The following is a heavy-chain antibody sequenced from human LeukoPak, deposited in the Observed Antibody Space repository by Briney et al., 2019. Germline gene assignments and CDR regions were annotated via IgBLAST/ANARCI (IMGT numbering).Heavy chain of an antibody. CDR1: GGSISGYY. D-gene: IGHD4-23*01. J-gene: IGHJ2*01. Sequence: EGLFLTCAVYGGSISGYYSVWIRQPPGKGLEWIGAINRGGSTNYNPSLKSRVTISIDTSRNYFSLKLSSVTAADTAVYYCARGADYGGNSIYWYFDLWGRGTLVTVSS. V-gene: IGHV4-34*01. CDR2: INRGGST. CDR3: ARGADYGGNSIYWYFDL.